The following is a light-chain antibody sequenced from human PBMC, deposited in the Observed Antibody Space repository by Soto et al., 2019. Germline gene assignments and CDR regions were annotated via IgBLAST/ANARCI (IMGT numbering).Light chain of an antibody. CDR2: AAS. V-gene: IGKV1-12*01. CDR1: QDISKW. Sequence: DIQMTQSPSSVSAPVGDRVTISCRASQDISKWLAWYQQKPGRAPKLLISAASTLQSGVPSRFSGSGSGTDFTLTIQSLQPDDIATYYCQQASSFPHTFGQGTKLEIK. CDR3: QQASSFPHT. J-gene: IGKJ2*01.